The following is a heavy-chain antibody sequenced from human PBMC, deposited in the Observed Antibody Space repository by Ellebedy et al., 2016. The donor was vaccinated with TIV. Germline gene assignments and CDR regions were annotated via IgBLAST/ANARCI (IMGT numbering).Heavy chain of an antibody. D-gene: IGHD3/OR15-3a*01. Sequence: GGSLRLSRAASGFTFSSFAMSWVRQAPGKGLEWVSIIYSAGTTYYADSVKGRFTISKDNSKNTLYLQMNSLRAKDTAVYYCARVDLGLAFDYWGRGTLVTVSS. CDR3: ARVDLGLAFDY. V-gene: IGHV3-23*03. CDR1: GFTFSSFA. J-gene: IGHJ4*02. CDR2: IYSAGTT.